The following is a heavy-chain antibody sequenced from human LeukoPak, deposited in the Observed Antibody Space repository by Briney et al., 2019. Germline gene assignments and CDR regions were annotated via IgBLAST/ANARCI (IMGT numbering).Heavy chain of an antibody. CDR2: ISAYNGNT. CDR1: GYTFTSYG. J-gene: IGHJ5*02. CDR3: ARRGRGIAAAVYNWFDP. Sequence: ASVKVSCKASGYTFTSYGISWVRQAPGQGLEWMGWISAYNGNTNYAQKLQGRVTMTTDTSTSTAYMELRSPRSDDTAVYYCARRGRGIAAAVYNWFDPWGQGTLVTVSS. V-gene: IGHV1-18*01. D-gene: IGHD6-13*01.